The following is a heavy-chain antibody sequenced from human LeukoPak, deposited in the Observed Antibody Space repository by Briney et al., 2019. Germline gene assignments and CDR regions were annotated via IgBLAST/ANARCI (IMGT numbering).Heavy chain of an antibody. CDR1: GYTLTELS. V-gene: IGHV1-24*01. Sequence: ASVKVSCKVSGYTLTELSMHWVRQAPGKGLEWMGGFDPEDGETIYAQKFQGRVTMTEDTSTDTAYMELSSLRSEDTAVYYCARDQTRGVVPAAPTRYYYYYMDVWGKGTTVTVSS. CDR3: ARDQTRGVVPAAPTRYYYYYMDV. J-gene: IGHJ6*03. CDR2: FDPEDGET. D-gene: IGHD2-2*01.